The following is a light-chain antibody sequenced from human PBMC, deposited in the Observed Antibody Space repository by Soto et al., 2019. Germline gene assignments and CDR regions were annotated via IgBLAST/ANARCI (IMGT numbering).Light chain of an antibody. CDR2: AAY. Sequence: EIVLTQFPWTVSLSPGERATLSCRASQSVTSSYLAWYQQKPGQAPRLLIYAAYSRATGIPDRFSGSGSGTDFTLTISRLEPEDFAMYYCQQHGISRVRTFGQGTKVEVK. CDR1: QSVTSSY. V-gene: IGKV3-20*01. CDR3: QQHGISRVRT. J-gene: IGKJ1*01.